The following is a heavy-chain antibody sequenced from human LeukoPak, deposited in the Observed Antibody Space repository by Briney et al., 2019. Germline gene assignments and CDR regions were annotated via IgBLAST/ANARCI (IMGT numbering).Heavy chain of an antibody. CDR3: ARAGLWDHSDSSGYHNGAFDI. Sequence: GASVKVSCKASGYTFTDYYIHWVRQAPGQGLEWMGWINPNSGGTNYAQKFQGRVTMTRDTSISTAYMELSRLRSDDTAVYYCARAGLWDHSDSSGYHNGAFDIWGQGTMVTVSS. J-gene: IGHJ3*02. CDR1: GYTFTDYY. V-gene: IGHV1-2*02. D-gene: IGHD3-22*01. CDR2: INPNSGGT.